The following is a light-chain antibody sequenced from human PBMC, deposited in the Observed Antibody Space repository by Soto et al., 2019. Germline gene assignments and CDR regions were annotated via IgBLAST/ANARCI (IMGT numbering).Light chain of an antibody. V-gene: IGKV1-5*01. CDR1: QGISNY. J-gene: IGKJ1*01. Sequence: DIQMTQSPSSLSASVGDRVTITCRASQGISNYLAWYQLKPGKAPKLLIFDASTLERGVPSRFSGSGSGTEFTLTINTLHPDDFATYYCQQCTSYSRTFGQGTKVEIK. CDR3: QQCTSYSRT. CDR2: DAS.